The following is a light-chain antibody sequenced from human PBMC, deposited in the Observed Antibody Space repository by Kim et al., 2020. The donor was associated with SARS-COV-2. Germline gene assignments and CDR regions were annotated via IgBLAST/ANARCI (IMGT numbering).Light chain of an antibody. CDR3: SSYAGSNNWV. CDR1: SSDIGRYNY. Sequence: QSALTQPPSASGSPGQSVSISCTGTSSDIGRYNYVSWYQHHPGKAPKLMIYEVNSRPSGVPDRFSGSKSGNMASLTVSGLQAEDEADYYCSSYAGSNNWVFGGGTQLTVL. V-gene: IGLV2-8*01. J-gene: IGLJ3*02. CDR2: EVN.